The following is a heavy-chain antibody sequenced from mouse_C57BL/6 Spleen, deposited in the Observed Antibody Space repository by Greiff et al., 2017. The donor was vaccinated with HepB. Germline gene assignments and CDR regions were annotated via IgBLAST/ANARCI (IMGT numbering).Heavy chain of an antibody. CDR1: GFTFTDYY. J-gene: IGHJ2*01. CDR3: ARYGDYDPYYFDY. CDR2: IRNKANGYTT. Sequence: EVMLVESGGGLVQPGGSLSLSCAASGFTFTDYYMSWVRQPPGKALEWLGFIRNKANGYTTEYSASVKGRFTISRDNSQSILYLQMNALRAEDSATYYCARYGDYDPYYFDYWGQGTTLTVSS. V-gene: IGHV7-3*01. D-gene: IGHD2-4*01.